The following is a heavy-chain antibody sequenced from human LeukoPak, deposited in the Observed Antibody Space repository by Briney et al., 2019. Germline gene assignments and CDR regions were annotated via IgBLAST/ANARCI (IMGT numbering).Heavy chain of an antibody. Sequence: SETLSLTCTVSGGSLSSYSWSCIRQHPEEGLEWIWYIYYSGSTNYNPSLQSRATISVQPSKNQLPLTLSSVTAAATALPYFARGVGFLVDYWGQGTLVTVSS. CDR2: IYYSGST. D-gene: IGHD3-3*01. CDR3: ARGVGFLVDY. V-gene: IGHV4-59*01. CDR1: GGSLSSYS. J-gene: IGHJ4*02.